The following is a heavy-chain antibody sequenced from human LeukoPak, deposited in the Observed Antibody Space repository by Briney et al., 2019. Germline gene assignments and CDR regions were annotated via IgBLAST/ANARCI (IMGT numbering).Heavy chain of an antibody. V-gene: IGHV3-30*04. Sequence: GGSLRLSCAASGFTFSKHAMHWVRQAPGRGLEWVAVISYDGSNKYYADSVKGRFTISRDNFKNTLYLQMNSLRLEDMAVYYCAKPSGSGVDYWGRGTRVTVSS. J-gene: IGHJ4*02. CDR1: GFTFSKHA. CDR3: AKPSGSGVDY. D-gene: IGHD1-26*01. CDR2: ISYDGSNK.